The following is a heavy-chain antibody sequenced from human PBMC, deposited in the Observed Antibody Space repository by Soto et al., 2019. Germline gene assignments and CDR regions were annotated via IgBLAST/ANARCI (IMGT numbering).Heavy chain of an antibody. CDR2: ISSTSSYI. V-gene: IGHV3-21*01. CDR3: ARATAIGNWFDP. D-gene: IGHD3-22*01. J-gene: IGHJ5*02. CDR1: GFTFSSYS. Sequence: GGSLRLSCVASGFTFSSYSMNWVRQAPGKGLEWVSSISSTSSYIYYADSLKGRFTISRDNAKDSLYLQMNSLRAEDTAVYYCARATAIGNWFDPWGQGTQVTVSS.